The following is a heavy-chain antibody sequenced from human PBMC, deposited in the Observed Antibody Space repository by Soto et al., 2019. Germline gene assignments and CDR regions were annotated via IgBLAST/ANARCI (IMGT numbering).Heavy chain of an antibody. V-gene: IGHV4-30-4*01. CDR3: ARDRRGYDTGDNWFDP. CDR2: IYYSGST. J-gene: IGHJ5*02. D-gene: IGHD5-12*01. CDR1: GGAISSGDYY. Sequence: KTSETLSLTCTVSGGAISSGDYYGSWIRQPPGKGLEWIGYIYYSGSTYYNPSLRSRVTISVDTSKNQFSLKLSSVTAADTAVYYCARDRRGYDTGDNWFDPWGQGTLVTVSS.